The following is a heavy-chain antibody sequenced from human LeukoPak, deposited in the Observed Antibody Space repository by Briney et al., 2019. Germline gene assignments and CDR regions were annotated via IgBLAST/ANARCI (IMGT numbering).Heavy chain of an antibody. Sequence: PGGSLRLSCAASGFTFSSYAMSWVRQAPGKGLEWVSAISGSGGSTYYADSVKGRFTISRDNSKNTLYLQMNSLRAEDTALYYCARGLRFLEWFTYYMDVWGKGTTVTVSS. CDR1: GFTFSSYA. CDR2: ISGSGGST. CDR3: ARGLRFLEWFTYYMDV. D-gene: IGHD3-3*01. J-gene: IGHJ6*03. V-gene: IGHV3-23*01.